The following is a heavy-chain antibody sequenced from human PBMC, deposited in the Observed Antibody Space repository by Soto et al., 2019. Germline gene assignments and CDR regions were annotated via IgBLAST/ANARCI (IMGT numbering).Heavy chain of an antibody. Sequence: EVQLLESGEGLVHPGGSLRLSCAASGFTFSSHAMSWVRQAPGKGLEWVSAISGIGDSTYYADSVKGRFTVSRDNSKNTLYLQMSSLRAEDTAVYYCARALSTGWSNAFPIWGQGTMVTVSS. J-gene: IGHJ3*02. CDR2: ISGIGDST. D-gene: IGHD6-19*01. V-gene: IGHV3-23*01. CDR1: GFTFSSHA. CDR3: ARALSTGWSNAFPI.